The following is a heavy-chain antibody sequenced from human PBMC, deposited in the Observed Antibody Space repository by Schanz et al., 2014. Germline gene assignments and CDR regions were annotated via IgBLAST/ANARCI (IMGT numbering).Heavy chain of an antibody. V-gene: IGHV4-39*01. CDR3: ARHSGYYYYYGMDV. Sequence: QLQLQESGPGLVKPSETLSLTCTVSGGSISSSSYYWGWIRQPPGKGLEWIGSIYYSGRTNYNPSIKSRNTIPVDTPNTNCPLKRSSVTAADTAVYYCARHSGYYYYYGMDVWGQGTTVTVSS. CDR2: IYYSGRT. J-gene: IGHJ6*02. CDR1: GGSISSSSYY.